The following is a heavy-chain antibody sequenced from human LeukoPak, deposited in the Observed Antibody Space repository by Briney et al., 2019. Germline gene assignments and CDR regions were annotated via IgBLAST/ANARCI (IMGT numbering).Heavy chain of an antibody. D-gene: IGHD5-18*01. CDR3: AREGGGYSHGYDY. CDR1: GGSISGYY. J-gene: IGHJ4*02. V-gene: IGHV4-59*01. CDR2: IYYSGST. Sequence: SETLSLTCTVSGGSISGYYWNWIRQPSGKGLEWIGYIYYSGSTNYNPSLKSRLTISVDTSENQFSLKLNSVTAADTAVYYCAREGGGYSHGYDYWGQGILVTVSS.